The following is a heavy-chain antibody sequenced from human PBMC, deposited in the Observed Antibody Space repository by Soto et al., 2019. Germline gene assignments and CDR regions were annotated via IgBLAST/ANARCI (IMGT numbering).Heavy chain of an antibody. J-gene: IGHJ3*02. CDR3: ARGGPGAGDAFDI. CDR2: TYYRSKWYN. CDR1: GDSVSSNSAA. D-gene: IGHD1-26*01. V-gene: IGHV6-1*01. Sequence: SQTLSLTCAISGDSVSSNSAAANWVRQSPSRGLEWLGRTYYRSKWYNDYAVSVKSRITINPDTSKNQFSLQLNSVTPEDTAVYYCARGGPGAGDAFDIWGQGTMVTVSS.